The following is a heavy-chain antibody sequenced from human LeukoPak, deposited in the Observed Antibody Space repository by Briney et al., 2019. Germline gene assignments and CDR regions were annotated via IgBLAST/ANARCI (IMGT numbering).Heavy chain of an antibody. J-gene: IGHJ6*03. CDR1: GFTFSSYA. CDR3: AKAHDFWSDRTGDYYYYMDV. V-gene: IGHV3-23*01. CDR2: ISGSGGST. D-gene: IGHD3-3*01. Sequence: GGSLRLSRAASGFTFSSYAMSWVRQAPGKGLEWVSAISGSGGSTYYADSVKGRFTISRDNSKNTLYLQMNSLRAEDTAVYYCAKAHDFWSDRTGDYYYYMDVWGKGTTVTVSS.